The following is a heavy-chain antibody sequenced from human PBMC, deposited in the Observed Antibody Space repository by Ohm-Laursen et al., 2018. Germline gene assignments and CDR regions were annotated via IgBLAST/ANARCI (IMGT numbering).Heavy chain of an antibody. D-gene: IGHD3-22*01. CDR1: GFTFDDYA. J-gene: IGHJ4*02. V-gene: IGHV3-9*01. Sequence: SLRLSCAASGFTFDDYAMHWVRQAPGKGLEWVSGISWNSGSIGYADSVKGRFTISRDNAKNSLYLQMNSLRAEDTALYYCARGDSSSWRFQLGYWGQGTLVTVSS. CDR3: ARGDSSSWRFQLGY. CDR2: ISWNSGSI.